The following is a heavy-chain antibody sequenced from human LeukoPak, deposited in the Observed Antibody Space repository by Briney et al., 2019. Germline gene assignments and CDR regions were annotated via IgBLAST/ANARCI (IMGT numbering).Heavy chain of an antibody. J-gene: IGHJ4*02. V-gene: IGHV3-7*03. CDR1: GFDFSNYW. CDR2: IKQDGSEK. CDR3: SSNYGG. Sequence: GGSLRLSCAASGFDFSNYWMYWVRQAPGKGLEWVANIKQDGSEKYYVDSVRGRFTISRDNAKNSLSLQMNSLRAEDRAVYYCSSNYGGWGQGTLVTVSS. D-gene: IGHD4-11*01.